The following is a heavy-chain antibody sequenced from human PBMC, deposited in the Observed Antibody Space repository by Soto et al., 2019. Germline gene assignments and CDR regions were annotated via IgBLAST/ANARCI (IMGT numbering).Heavy chain of an antibody. J-gene: IGHJ5*02. CDR1: GGSISSNY. CDR3: ASLQNNWFDP. CDR2: IYMRGST. V-gene: IGHV4-4*07. Sequence: PSETLSLTCTVFGGSISSNYWTWIRQPAGKGLEWIGRIYMRGSTNYNPSLKSRVTMSMDTSNNQFSLKLRFVTAADTAVYYCASLQNNWFDPWGQGTLVTVSS.